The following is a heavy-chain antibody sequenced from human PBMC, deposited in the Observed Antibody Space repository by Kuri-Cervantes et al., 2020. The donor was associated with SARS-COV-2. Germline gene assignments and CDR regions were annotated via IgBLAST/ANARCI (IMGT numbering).Heavy chain of an antibody. CDR1: GGSISSHY. Sequence: GSLRLSCTVSGGSISSHYWSWIRQPPGKGLEWIAYFDYTGSTFYNPSLRSRVTISVDTSKNQLSLKLSTVTAADTAVYYCARDPRAVAGFDSWGQGTLVTVSS. J-gene: IGHJ4*02. V-gene: IGHV4-4*08. CDR3: ARDPRAVAGFDS. CDR2: FDYTGST. D-gene: IGHD6-13*01.